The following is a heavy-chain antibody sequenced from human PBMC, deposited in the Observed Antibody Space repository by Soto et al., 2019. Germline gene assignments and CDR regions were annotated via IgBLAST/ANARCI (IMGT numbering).Heavy chain of an antibody. CDR2: IYHSGST. Sequence: PSETLSLTCAVSGYSISSGYYWGWIRQPPGKGLEWIGSIYHSGSTYYNPSLKSRVTISVDTSKNQFSLKLSSVTAADTAVYYCARDSGYGGNSYGSYDCWGQGTLVTVSS. V-gene: IGHV4-38-2*02. J-gene: IGHJ4*02. CDR3: ARDSGYGGNSYGSYDC. D-gene: IGHD2-21*02. CDR1: GYSISSGYY.